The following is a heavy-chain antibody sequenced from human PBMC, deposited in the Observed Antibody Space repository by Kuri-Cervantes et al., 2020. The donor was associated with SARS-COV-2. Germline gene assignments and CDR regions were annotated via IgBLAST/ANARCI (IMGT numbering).Heavy chain of an antibody. CDR2: IGTAGDP. CDR1: GFTFSSYD. CDR3: AKLLPAAREYYFDY. J-gene: IGHJ4*02. Sequence: GESLKISCAASGFTFSSYDMHWVRQATGKGLEWVSAIGTAGDPYYPDSVKGRFTISRDNSKNTLYLQMNSLRAEDTAVYYCAKLLPAAREYYFDYWGQGTLVTVSS. D-gene: IGHD2-2*01. V-gene: IGHV3-13*05.